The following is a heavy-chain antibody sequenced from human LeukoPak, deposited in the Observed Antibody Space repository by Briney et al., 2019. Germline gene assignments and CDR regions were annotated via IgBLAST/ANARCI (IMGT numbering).Heavy chain of an antibody. Sequence: PGGSLRLSCAASGFTFSSYGMHGVRQAPGKGLEWVAVISYDGSNKYYADSVKGRFTISRDNSKNTLYLQMNSLRAEDTAVYYCAKRIVGPYFYYFDYWGQGTLVTVSS. D-gene: IGHD1-26*01. J-gene: IGHJ4*02. CDR2: ISYDGSNK. CDR1: GFTFSSYG. V-gene: IGHV3-30*18. CDR3: AKRIVGPYFYYFDY.